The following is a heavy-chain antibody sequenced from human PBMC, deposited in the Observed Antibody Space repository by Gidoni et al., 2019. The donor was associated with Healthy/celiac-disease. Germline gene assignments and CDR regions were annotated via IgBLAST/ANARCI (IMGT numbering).Heavy chain of an antibody. Sequence: QVQLVESGGGVVQHGRCLRLSCAASGFTFSSYGMHWVRQAPGTGLEWVAVISYDGSNKYYADSVQGRFTIFRDNSKNTLYLQMNSLRAEDTAVYYCAKDGQQWLNYYFDYWGQGTLVTVAS. D-gene: IGHD6-19*01. CDR3: AKDGQQWLNYYFDY. CDR1: GFTFSSYG. J-gene: IGHJ4*02. CDR2: ISYDGSNK. V-gene: IGHV3-30*18.